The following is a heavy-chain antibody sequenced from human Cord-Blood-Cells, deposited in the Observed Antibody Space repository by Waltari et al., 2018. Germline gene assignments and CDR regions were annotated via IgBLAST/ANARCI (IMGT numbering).Heavy chain of an antibody. D-gene: IGHD2-2*01. CDR2: IKQDGSEK. CDR1: GFTFSSYW. J-gene: IGHJ5*02. Sequence: EVQLVESGGGLVQPGGSLRLSCAASGFTFSSYWMSWVRQAPGKGLEWVANIKQDGSEKYYVDSVKGRFTISRDNAKNSLYLQMNSLRAEDTAVYYCARDRVVVPAANVNWFDPWGQGTLVTVSS. V-gene: IGHV3-7*01. CDR3: ARDRVVVPAANVNWFDP.